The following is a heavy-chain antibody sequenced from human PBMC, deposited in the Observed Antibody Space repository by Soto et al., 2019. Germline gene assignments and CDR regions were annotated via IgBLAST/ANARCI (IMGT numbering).Heavy chain of an antibody. D-gene: IGHD3-10*01. Sequence: QVQLVRSGAEVREPGASVKVSCKASGYSFTSLDINWVRQTTGQGREWMGLMQPSSGRTGYAQKVHGRVTMTSDTSTNTAYMLRATLASNETSIFYRALGVRAEVNYCGQGALVPVPS. CDR3: ALGVRAEVNY. CDR2: MQPSSGRT. V-gene: IGHV1-8*01. CDR1: GYSFTSLD. J-gene: IGHJ4*02.